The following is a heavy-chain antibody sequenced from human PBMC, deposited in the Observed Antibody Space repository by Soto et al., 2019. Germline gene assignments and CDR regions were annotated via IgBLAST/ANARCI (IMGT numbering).Heavy chain of an antibody. Sequence: SETLSLTCAVYGGSFSGYYWSWIRQPPGKGLEWIGEIIHSGSPNYNPSLKSRVTISVDTSKNQFSLKLSSVTAADTAVYYCVRGRGRYCSGGSCYSSVLALYWGQGTLVTVSS. D-gene: IGHD2-15*01. J-gene: IGHJ4*02. V-gene: IGHV4-34*01. CDR2: IIHSGSP. CDR1: GGSFSGYY. CDR3: VRGRGRYCSGGSCYSSVLALY.